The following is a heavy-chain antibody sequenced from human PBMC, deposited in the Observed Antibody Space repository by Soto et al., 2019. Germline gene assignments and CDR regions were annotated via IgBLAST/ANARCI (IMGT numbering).Heavy chain of an antibody. J-gene: IGHJ4*02. Sequence: VASVEVSCKGSGYTFTSYCISWVLQAPGQGLEWMGWISAYNGNTNYAQKLQGRVTMTTDTSTSTAYMELRSLRSDDTAVYYCARVRRYYDISTGYYIFDYWGQGTLVTVSS. D-gene: IGHD3-9*01. CDR2: ISAYNGNT. CDR1: GYTFTSYC. CDR3: ARVRRYYDISTGYYIFDY. V-gene: IGHV1-18*04.